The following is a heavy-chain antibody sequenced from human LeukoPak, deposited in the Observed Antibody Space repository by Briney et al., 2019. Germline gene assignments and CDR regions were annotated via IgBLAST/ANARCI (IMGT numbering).Heavy chain of an antibody. CDR1: GGSISNSNYY. CDR3: AFTPGTDAFDI. D-gene: IGHD2-15*01. J-gene: IGHJ3*02. Sequence: PSETLSLTCTVSGGSISNSNYYWGWIRQPPGKGLECIGSIYYSGSTYYNPSLKSRVTISIDTSKNQFSLKLSSVTAADTAVYYCAFTPGTDAFDIWGQGTMVTVSS. V-gene: IGHV4-39*01. CDR2: IYYSGST.